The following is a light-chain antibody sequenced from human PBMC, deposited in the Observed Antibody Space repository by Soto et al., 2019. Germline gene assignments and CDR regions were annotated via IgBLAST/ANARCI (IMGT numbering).Light chain of an antibody. Sequence: QSVLTHPPSVSRAPGQRVTIACTGSSSNIGAGYDVHWYQQLPGAAPKVLIYDNNNRPSGVPDRFSGSKSGTSASLAITGLQSEDEADYYCQSYDSRLSGYVFGTGTKLTVL. J-gene: IGLJ1*01. CDR2: DNN. CDR3: QSYDSRLSGYV. V-gene: IGLV1-40*01. CDR1: SSNIGAGYD.